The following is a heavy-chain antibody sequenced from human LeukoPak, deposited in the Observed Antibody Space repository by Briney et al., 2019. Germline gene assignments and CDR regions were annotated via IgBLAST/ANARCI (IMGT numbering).Heavy chain of an antibody. D-gene: IGHD1-1*01. V-gene: IGHV4-30-2*01. CDR3: ARAGTTTFHAFDI. CDR2: IYHSGNT. CDR1: GGSISSGGYF. J-gene: IGHJ3*02. Sequence: SETLSLTCTVSGGSISSGGYFWSWIRQPPGKGLEWIGYIYHSGNTYYNPSLKSRVTISVDRSKNLFSLNLTSVTAADTAVYYCARAGTTTFHAFDIWGQGTMVTVSS.